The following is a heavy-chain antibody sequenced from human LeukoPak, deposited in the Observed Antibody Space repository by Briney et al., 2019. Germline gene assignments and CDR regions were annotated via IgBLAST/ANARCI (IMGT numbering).Heavy chain of an antibody. V-gene: IGHV1-46*01. CDR3: ARGSYYDSSGLDY. D-gene: IGHD3-22*01. Sequence: GSSVKVSCKASGGTFSSYAISWVRQAPGQGLEWMGIINPSGGSTSYAQKFQGRVTMTRDTSTSTVYMELSSLRSEDTAVYYCARGSYYDSSGLDYWGQGTLVTVSS. CDR1: GGTFSSYA. J-gene: IGHJ4*02. CDR2: INPSGGST.